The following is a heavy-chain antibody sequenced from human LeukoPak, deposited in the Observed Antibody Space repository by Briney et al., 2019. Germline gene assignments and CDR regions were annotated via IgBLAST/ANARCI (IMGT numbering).Heavy chain of an antibody. Sequence: SVKVSCKASGFTFTSSAVQWVRQARGQRLEWIGWIVVGSGNTNYAQKFQERVTITRDMSTSTAYMELSSLRSEDTAVYYCAADLAVAELAFDYWGQGTLVTVSS. V-gene: IGHV1-58*01. CDR1: GFTFTSSA. D-gene: IGHD6-19*01. CDR3: AADLAVAELAFDY. CDR2: IVVGSGNT. J-gene: IGHJ4*02.